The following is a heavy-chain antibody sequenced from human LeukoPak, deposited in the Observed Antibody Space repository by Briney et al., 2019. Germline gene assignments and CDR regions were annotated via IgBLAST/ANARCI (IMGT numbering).Heavy chain of an antibody. CDR1: GFTFSSYG. CDR3: TREGVDSGAFDI. CDR2: IKEDGSQR. Sequence: GGTLRLSCAASGFTFSSYGMSWVRQAPGKGLEWVANIKEDGSQRYYVDSVKGRFTVSRDNAKNSLYLQMNNLTVDDTAVYYCTREGVDSGAFDIWGQGTMVTVSS. V-gene: IGHV3-7*01. D-gene: IGHD2-21*01. J-gene: IGHJ3*02.